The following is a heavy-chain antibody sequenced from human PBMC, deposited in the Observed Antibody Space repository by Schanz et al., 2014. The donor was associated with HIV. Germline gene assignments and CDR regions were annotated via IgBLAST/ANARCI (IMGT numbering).Heavy chain of an antibody. V-gene: IGHV3-30*18. CDR2: ISYDGTNK. CDR1: GFTFDSYG. CDR3: AKDRLHPGNGMDV. Sequence: QVQLVESGGGVVQPGRSLRLSCAASGFTFDSYGIHWVRQAPGKGREWVAVISYDGTNKKFADSVKGRFTISRDNSKNTLYLQMKSLRPEDTAVYYCAKDRLHPGNGMDVWGQGTTVTVSS. J-gene: IGHJ6*02. D-gene: IGHD4-4*01.